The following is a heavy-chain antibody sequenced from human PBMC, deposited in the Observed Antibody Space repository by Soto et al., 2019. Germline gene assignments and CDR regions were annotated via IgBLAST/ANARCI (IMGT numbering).Heavy chain of an antibody. J-gene: IGHJ4*02. CDR3: AKETAAASGVSFDY. V-gene: IGHV3-9*01. Sequence: GGSLRLSCAASGFTFDDYAMHWVRQAPGKGLEWVSGISWNSGSIGYADSVKGRFTISRDNARNSLYLQMNSLRAEDTALYYCAKETAAASGVSFDYWGQGT. D-gene: IGHD6-13*01. CDR1: GFTFDDYA. CDR2: ISWNSGSI.